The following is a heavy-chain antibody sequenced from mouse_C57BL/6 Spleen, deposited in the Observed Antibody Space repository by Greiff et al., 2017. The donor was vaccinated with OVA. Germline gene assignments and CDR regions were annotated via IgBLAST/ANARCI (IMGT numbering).Heavy chain of an antibody. D-gene: IGHD2-1*01. V-gene: IGHV14-4*01. J-gene: IGHJ1*03. CDR2: IDPENGDT. CDR1: GFNIKDDY. Sequence: ESGAELVRPGASVKLSCTASGFNIKDDYMHWVKQRPEQGLEWIGWIDPENGDTEYASKFQGKATITADTSSNTAYLQLSSLTSEDTAVYYCTRGNRYFDVWGTGTTVTVSS. CDR3: TRGNRYFDV.